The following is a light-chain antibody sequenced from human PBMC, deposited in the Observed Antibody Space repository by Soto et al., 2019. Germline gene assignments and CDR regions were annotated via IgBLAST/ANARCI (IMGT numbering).Light chain of an antibody. CDR1: QGIGNY. CDR3: QKYNSASLT. J-gene: IGKJ4*01. V-gene: IGKV1-27*01. Sequence: IQMTQSPSSLSASVGDRVTITCRASQGIGNYLAWYQQKPGKVPKLLIYAASTLQSGVPSRFSGSGSGTDFTLTSSSLQPEYVATYYCQKYNSASLTFGGGTKVEIK. CDR2: AAS.